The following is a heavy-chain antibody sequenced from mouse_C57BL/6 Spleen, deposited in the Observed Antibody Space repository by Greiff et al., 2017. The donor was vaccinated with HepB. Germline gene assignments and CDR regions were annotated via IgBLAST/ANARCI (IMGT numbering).Heavy chain of an antibody. CDR3: ARLTGTFWYFDV. J-gene: IGHJ1*03. V-gene: IGHV1-18*01. CDR2: INPNNGGT. Sequence: EVQLQQSGPELVKPGASVKIPCKASGYTFTDYNMDWVKQSHGKSLEWIGDINPNNGGTIYNQKFKGKATLTVDKSSSTAYMELRSLTSEDTAVYYCARLTGTFWYFDVWGTGTTVTVSS. CDR1: GYTFTDYN. D-gene: IGHD4-1*01.